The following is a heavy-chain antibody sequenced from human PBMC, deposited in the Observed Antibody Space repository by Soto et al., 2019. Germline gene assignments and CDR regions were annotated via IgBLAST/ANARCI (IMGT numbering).Heavy chain of an antibody. CDR3: VRGYSDYDDYFDY. CDR1: VFTFSIYS. Sequence: WGALSVTCATSVFTFSIYSMSWVRQAAGKGLDWVAIINQYRSEKFYVDSVRGRFTMSRDNAKNSLYLQLNSLRAEDAAVYYCVRGYSDYDDYFDYWGQGTMVTVSS. J-gene: IGHJ4*02. CDR2: INQYRSEK. V-gene: IGHV3-7*03. D-gene: IGHD5-12*01.